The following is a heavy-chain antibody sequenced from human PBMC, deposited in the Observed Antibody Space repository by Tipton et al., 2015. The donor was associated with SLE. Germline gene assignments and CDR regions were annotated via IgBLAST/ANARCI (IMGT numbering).Heavy chain of an antibody. V-gene: IGHV3-30*02. CDR2: IRYDRSNK. CDR1: GFTFSSYG. CDR3: ALGDYDSPSEYFDY. J-gene: IGHJ4*02. Sequence: GSLRLSCAASGFTFSSYGMHWVRQAPGKGLEWVAFIRYDRSNKYYADSVKGRFTISRDNSKNTLFLQMNSLRAEDTAVYYCALGDYDSPSEYFDYWGQGTLVTVSS. D-gene: IGHD3-22*01.